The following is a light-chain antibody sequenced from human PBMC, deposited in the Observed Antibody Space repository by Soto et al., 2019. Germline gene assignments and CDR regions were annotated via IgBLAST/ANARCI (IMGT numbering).Light chain of an antibody. V-gene: IGKV3-20*01. Sequence: EIVLTQSPGTLSLSPGERATLSCRASQSIYRNFVAWYQQRPGQAPRLLISGAPTRSTGIPDRFTGSVSGTDFTLTISRLEPEDFAVYYCQQYGATPWTFAQGTKV. CDR2: GAP. J-gene: IGKJ1*01. CDR3: QQYGATPWT. CDR1: QSIYRNF.